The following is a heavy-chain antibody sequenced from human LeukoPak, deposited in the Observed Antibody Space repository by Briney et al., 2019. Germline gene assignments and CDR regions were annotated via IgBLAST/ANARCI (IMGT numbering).Heavy chain of an antibody. D-gene: IGHD1-26*01. J-gene: IGHJ4*02. CDR3: AKAHISYSGGYLNFDY. Sequence: GGSLRLSCAASGFTFSSYGMHWVRQAPGKGLGWVAVIWYDGSNKYYADSVKGRFTISRDNSKNTLYLQMNSLRAEDTAVYYCAKAHISYSGGYLNFDYWGQGTLVTVSS. CDR2: IWYDGSNK. V-gene: IGHV3-33*06. CDR1: GFTFSSYG.